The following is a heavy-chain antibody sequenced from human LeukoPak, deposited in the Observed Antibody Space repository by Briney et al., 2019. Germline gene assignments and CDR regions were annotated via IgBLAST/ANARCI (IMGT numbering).Heavy chain of an antibody. Sequence: GGSLRLSCAASGFTFSSYAMHWVRQAPGKGLAWVAVISYDGSNKYYADSVKGRFTISRDNSKNTLYLQMNSLRAEDTAMYYCAKVSLNMVNDAFDIWGQGTMVSVSS. V-gene: IGHV3-30*04. D-gene: IGHD4/OR15-4a*01. CDR1: GFTFSSYA. CDR3: AKVSLNMVNDAFDI. CDR2: ISYDGSNK. J-gene: IGHJ3*02.